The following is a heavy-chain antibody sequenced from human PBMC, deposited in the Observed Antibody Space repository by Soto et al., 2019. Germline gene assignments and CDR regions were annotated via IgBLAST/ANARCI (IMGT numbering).Heavy chain of an antibody. D-gene: IGHD1-26*01. CDR2: INHSGST. J-gene: IGHJ5*02. CDR1: GGSFSGYY. CDR3: ARESGAGYNWFDP. Sequence: SETLSLTCAVYGGSFSGYYWSWIRQPPGKGLEWIGEINHSGSTNYNPSLKSRVTISVDTSKNQFSLKLSSVTAADTAVYYCARESGAGYNWFDPWAREPWSPSPQ. V-gene: IGHV4-34*01.